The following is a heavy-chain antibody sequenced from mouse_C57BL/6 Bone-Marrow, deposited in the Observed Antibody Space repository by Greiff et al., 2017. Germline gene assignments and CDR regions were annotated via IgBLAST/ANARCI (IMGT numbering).Heavy chain of an antibody. V-gene: IGHV1-22*01. Sequence: VQLQQSGPELVKPGASVKMSCKASGSTFTDYNMHWVKQSHGKSLEWIGYINPNNGGTSYNQKFKGKATLTVNKSSSTAYMELRSRTSKDSAVDYCARVRSDYYGRRLYYAMDYWGQGTSVTGSS. CDR2: INPNNGGT. D-gene: IGHD1-1*01. J-gene: IGHJ4*01. CDR1: GSTFTDYN. CDR3: ARVRSDYYGRRLYYAMDY.